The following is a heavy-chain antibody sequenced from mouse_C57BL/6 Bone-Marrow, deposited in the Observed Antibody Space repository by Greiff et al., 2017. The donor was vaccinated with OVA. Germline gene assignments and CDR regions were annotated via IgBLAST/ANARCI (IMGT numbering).Heavy chain of an antibody. CDR1: GFTFTDYY. J-gene: IGHJ4*01. V-gene: IGHV7-3*01. D-gene: IGHD2-4*01. Sequence: EVKLVESGGGLVQPGGSLSLSCAASGFTFTDYYMSWVRQPPGKALEWLGFIRNSANGYTTEYSASVKGRFTISRDNSQSILYLQMNALRAEDSATYYCARYEMYYEYYAMDYWGKGTSVTVSS. CDR3: ARYEMYYEYYAMDY. CDR2: IRNSANGYTT.